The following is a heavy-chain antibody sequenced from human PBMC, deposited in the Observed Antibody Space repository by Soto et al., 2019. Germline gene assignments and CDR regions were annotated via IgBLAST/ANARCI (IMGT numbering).Heavy chain of an antibody. V-gene: IGHV4-4*02. Sequence: QVQLQESGPGLVKPSGTVSLTCDVSGVSISSGNWWSWVRQPPGKGLEWIGEIFRDGMSTSYPSLRVQATISVDTSKNRFSLRVTSANAADTAIYYCVRLVYDRRLNYLYFDYWGRGALVTVSS. CDR1: GVSISSGNW. CDR3: VRLVYDRRLNYLYFDY. J-gene: IGHJ4*02. D-gene: IGHD3-22*01. CDR2: IFRDGMS.